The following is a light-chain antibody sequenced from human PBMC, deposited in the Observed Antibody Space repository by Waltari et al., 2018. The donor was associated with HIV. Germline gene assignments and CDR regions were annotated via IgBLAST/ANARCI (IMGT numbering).Light chain of an antibody. CDR3: CSYTDSGTYVV. Sequence: QSALTQPASVSGSPGQSITIACTGTSSDVGSYNLVSWYQQHPGKAPRLIISEVFKRPSGVSERFSGSKSANTASLTISGLQAEDEADYHCCSYTDSGTYVVFGGGTRLTVL. J-gene: IGLJ2*01. V-gene: IGLV2-23*02. CDR1: SSDVGSYNL. CDR2: EVF.